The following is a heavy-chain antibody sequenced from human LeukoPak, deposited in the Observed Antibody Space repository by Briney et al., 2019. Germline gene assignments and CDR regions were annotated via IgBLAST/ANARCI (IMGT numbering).Heavy chain of an antibody. CDR1: GFTFSSYA. Sequence: GGSLRLSCAASGFTFSSYAMHWVRQAPGKGLEWVAFIRYDGSNKYYADSVKGRFTISRDNSKNTLYLQMNGLRAEDTAVYYCAKAGTDYYDSSGYYYVGYFDYWGQGTLVTVSS. D-gene: IGHD3-22*01. CDR3: AKAGTDYYDSSGYYYVGYFDY. V-gene: IGHV3-30*02. CDR2: IRYDGSNK. J-gene: IGHJ4*02.